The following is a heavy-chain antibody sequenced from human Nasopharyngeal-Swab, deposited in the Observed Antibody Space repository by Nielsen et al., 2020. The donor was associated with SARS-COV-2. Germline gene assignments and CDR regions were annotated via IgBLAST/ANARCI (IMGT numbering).Heavy chain of an antibody. J-gene: IGHJ3*02. V-gene: IGHV3-23*01. CDR2: ISGSGGST. D-gene: IGHD2-15*01. Sequence: GESLKISCAASGFTFSSYAMRWVRQAPGKGLEWVSAISGSGGSTYYADSVKGRFTISRDNSKNTLYLQMNSLRAEDTAVYYCAKAYFPKLLRDAFDIWGQGTMVTVSS. CDR1: GFTFSSYA. CDR3: AKAYFPKLLRDAFDI.